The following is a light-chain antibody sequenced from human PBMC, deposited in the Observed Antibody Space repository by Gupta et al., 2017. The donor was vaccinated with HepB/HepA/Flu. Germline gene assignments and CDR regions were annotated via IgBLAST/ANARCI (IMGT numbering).Light chain of an antibody. CDR2: EVN. J-gene: IGLJ2*01. CDR1: TSDVGSYNL. V-gene: IGLV2-23*02. Sequence: QSALTQPASVSGSPGQSITISCTGTTSDVGSYNLVSWYQQHPGKAPKLMIYEVNKRPSGVSNRFSGSKSGHTASLTISGLQAEDEADYYCWSYAGCNLFGGGTKLTVL. CDR3: WSYAGCNL.